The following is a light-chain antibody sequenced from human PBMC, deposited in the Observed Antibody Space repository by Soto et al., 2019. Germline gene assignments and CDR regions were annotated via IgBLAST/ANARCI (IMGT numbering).Light chain of an antibody. V-gene: IGKV4-1*01. CDR2: WAS. J-gene: IGKJ4*01. CDR1: QSVLYSSNNKNY. CDR3: QQYYSTLLT. Sequence: DIVITQTPESLAVGLSESATINCKSSQSVLYSSNNKNYLAWYQQKPGQPPKLLIYWASTRESGVPDRFSGSGSGTDFTLTISSLQAEDVAVYYCQQYYSTLLTFGGGTKVDIK.